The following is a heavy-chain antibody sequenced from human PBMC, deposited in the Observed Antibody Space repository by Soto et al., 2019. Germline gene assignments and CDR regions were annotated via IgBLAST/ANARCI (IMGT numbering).Heavy chain of an antibody. CDR2: ISAYNGNT. Sequence: ASVKVSCKDSGYTFTSYGISWVRQAPGQGLEWMGWISAYNGNTNYAQKLQGRVTMTTDTSTSTAYMELRSLRSDDTAVYYCAREGEPYNWNYSGMDVWGQGTTVTVSS. V-gene: IGHV1-18*01. CDR1: GYTFTSYG. D-gene: IGHD1-20*01. J-gene: IGHJ6*02. CDR3: AREGEPYNWNYSGMDV.